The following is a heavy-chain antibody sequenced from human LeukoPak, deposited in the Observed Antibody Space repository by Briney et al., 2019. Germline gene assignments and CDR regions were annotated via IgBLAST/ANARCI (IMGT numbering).Heavy chain of an antibody. J-gene: IGHJ4*02. CDR1: GGSISSGDYS. CDR3: ARESIKFCTITNCST. CDR2: IYYTGSA. V-gene: IGHV4-31*03. D-gene: IGHD2-2*01. Sequence: SQTLSLTCTVSGGSISSGDYSWNWIRQHPGKGLEYIGYIYYTGSAYYNPSLKSRLTMSVDTSKNQFSLRLGSVTAADTAIYYCARESIKFCTITNCSTWGQGTLVTVSS.